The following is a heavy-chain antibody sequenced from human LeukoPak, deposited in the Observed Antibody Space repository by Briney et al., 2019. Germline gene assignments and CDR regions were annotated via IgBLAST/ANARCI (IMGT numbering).Heavy chain of an antibody. V-gene: IGHV1-46*01. CDR2: IDPSGGGT. D-gene: IGHD3-22*01. CDR3: ARLIGDYYDNSRSSYWHGHLDY. CDR1: GYTFTRNY. Sequence: ASVNVSCKASGYTFTRNYINWLRQAPGQGLEWTGTIDPSGGGTAYAQKFQDRVTMTSDTSTSTVYMELNSLRSEDTAVYYCARLIGDYYDNSRSSYWHGHLDYWGQGALVTVSS. J-gene: IGHJ4*02.